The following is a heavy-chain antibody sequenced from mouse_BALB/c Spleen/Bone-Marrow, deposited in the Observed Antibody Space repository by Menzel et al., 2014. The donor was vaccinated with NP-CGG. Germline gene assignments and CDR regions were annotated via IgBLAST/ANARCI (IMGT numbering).Heavy chain of an antibody. CDR2: ISGGSSII. J-gene: IGHJ4*01. D-gene: IGHD1-2*01. CDR1: GFTFSSFG. V-gene: IGHV5-17*02. Sequence: EVQVVESGGGLVQPGGSRKLSCAASGFTFSSFGMHWVRQAPEKGLEWVAYISGGSSIIYHADTVKGRFTISRDNPKNTLFLQMTSLRSEDTAIYYCAREDYFGYAAMDYWGQGTSVTVSS. CDR3: AREDYFGYAAMDY.